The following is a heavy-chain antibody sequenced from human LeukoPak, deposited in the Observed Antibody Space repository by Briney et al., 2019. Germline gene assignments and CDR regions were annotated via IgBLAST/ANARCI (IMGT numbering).Heavy chain of an antibody. D-gene: IGHD4-23*01. Sequence: PGGSLRLSCAASGFTFSSYAMSWVRQAPGKGLEWVSAISGSGGSTYYADSVKGRFTISRDNSKNTLFLQMSDLRAGDTAVYYCAKVTVVTPFRTFDIWGQGTMVTVSS. J-gene: IGHJ3*02. V-gene: IGHV3-23*01. CDR2: ISGSGGST. CDR3: AKVTVVTPFRTFDI. CDR1: GFTFSSYA.